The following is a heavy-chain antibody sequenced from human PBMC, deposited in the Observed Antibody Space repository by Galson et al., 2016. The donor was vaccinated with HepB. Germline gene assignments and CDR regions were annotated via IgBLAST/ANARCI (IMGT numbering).Heavy chain of an antibody. Sequence: SETLSLTCAVSGFSISDGHNWGWIRQPPGKGLEWIGSVHHSGDSFYNPSFRGRVTISVDTSKNQVSLNLRSVTAADTAVYYCARETWGLRIPDCWGQGTLVTASS. CDR1: GFSISDGHN. CDR2: VHHSGDS. D-gene: IGHD3-16*01. CDR3: ARETWGLRIPDC. J-gene: IGHJ4*02. V-gene: IGHV4-38-2*02.